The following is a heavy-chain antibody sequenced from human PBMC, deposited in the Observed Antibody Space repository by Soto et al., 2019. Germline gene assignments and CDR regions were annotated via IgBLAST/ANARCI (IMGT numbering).Heavy chain of an antibody. Sequence: QVQLVQSGAEVKKPGSSVKVSCKASGGTFSSYAISWVRQAPGQGLEWMGGIIPIFGTANYAQKFQGRVTITADESTSTAYMELSSLRSEDTAMYYCARGGEVGGYDYDAFDIWGQGTMVTVSS. CDR3: ARGGEVGGYDYDAFDI. J-gene: IGHJ3*02. D-gene: IGHD5-12*01. V-gene: IGHV1-69*01. CDR2: IIPIFGTA. CDR1: GGTFSSYA.